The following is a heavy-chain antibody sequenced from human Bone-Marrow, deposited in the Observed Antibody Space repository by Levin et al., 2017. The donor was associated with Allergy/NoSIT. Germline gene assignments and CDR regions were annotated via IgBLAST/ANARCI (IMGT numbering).Heavy chain of an antibody. J-gene: IGHJ5*02. CDR1: GFTLSSYA. Sequence: PAASVKVSCKASGFTLSSYALHWVRQAPGQRFEWMGRLYVVTGNTDYSQKFQGRLIIAADTSANRASMELSGLTSEDTAVYYCARSFDGLTQWLDPWGQGTQVTVSS. V-gene: IGHV1-3*01. CDR3: ARSFDGLTQWLDP. CDR2: LYVVTGNT. D-gene: IGHD2/OR15-2a*01.